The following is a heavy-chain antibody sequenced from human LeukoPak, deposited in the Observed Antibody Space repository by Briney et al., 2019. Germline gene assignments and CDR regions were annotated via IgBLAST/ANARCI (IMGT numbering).Heavy chain of an antibody. CDR2: ISDTSSTI. Sequence: GGSLRLSCAGSGFTLSSYSMNWVRQASGKGWEGGSYISDTSSTIYYADSVKGRFTISRDNAKNSLYLQMNSLRAEDTAVYYCARDRRIQPVVDYWGQGTLVTVSS. D-gene: IGHD5-18*01. J-gene: IGHJ4*02. CDR3: ARDRRIQPVVDY. V-gene: IGHV3-48*04. CDR1: GFTLSSYS.